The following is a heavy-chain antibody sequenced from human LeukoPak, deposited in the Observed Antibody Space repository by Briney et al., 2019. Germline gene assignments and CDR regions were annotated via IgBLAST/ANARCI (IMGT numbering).Heavy chain of an antibody. V-gene: IGHV4-34*01. CDR1: GGSFSGYY. D-gene: IGHD3-22*01. Sequence: SETLSLACAVYGGSFSGYYWSWIRQPPGKGLEWIGEINHSGSTNYNPSLKSRVTISVDTSKNQFSLKLSSVTAADTAVYYCARGLSYYDSSGYYYHFDYWGQGTLVTVSS. CDR2: INHSGST. J-gene: IGHJ4*02. CDR3: ARGLSYYDSSGYYYHFDY.